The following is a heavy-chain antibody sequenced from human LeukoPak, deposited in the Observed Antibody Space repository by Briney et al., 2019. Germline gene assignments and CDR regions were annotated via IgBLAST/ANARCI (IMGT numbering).Heavy chain of an antibody. D-gene: IGHD1-26*01. J-gene: IGHJ4*02. Sequence: GRSLRLSCAASGFTFSSYGMHWARQAPGKGLEWVAVIWYDGGNKYYADSVKGRFTISRDNSKNTLYLQMNSLRAEDTAVYYCAAGGSYYLDYWGQGTLVTVSS. V-gene: IGHV3-33*01. CDR2: IWYDGGNK. CDR1: GFTFSSYG. CDR3: AAGGSYYLDY.